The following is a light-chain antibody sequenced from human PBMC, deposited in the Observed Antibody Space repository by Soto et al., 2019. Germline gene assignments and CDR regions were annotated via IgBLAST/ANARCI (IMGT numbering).Light chain of an antibody. CDR1: SSNVGGNP. V-gene: IGLV1-44*01. J-gene: IGLJ1*01. Sequence: QSALTQPPSASGTPGQRVTISCSGSSSNVGGNPVNWYQHVPTTAPKLLIYTNTQRPSGVPDRFSGSKSGTSASLAISGLQSGDEADYYCASWDDSLNGPVFGTGTKV. CDR3: ASWDDSLNGPV. CDR2: TNT.